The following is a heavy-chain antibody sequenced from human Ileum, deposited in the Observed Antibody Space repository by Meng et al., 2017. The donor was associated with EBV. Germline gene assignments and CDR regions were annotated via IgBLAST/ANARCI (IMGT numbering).Heavy chain of an antibody. CDR1: CCPISSSNW. CDR3: ARGYGSGRDYFDY. J-gene: IGHJ4*02. CDR2: IYYSGST. D-gene: IGHD3-10*01. V-gene: IGHV4-4*02. Sequence: VQSHDAVPGLLKPSGPLSLSCAVSCCPISSSNWWNWVRKPPGKGLEWIEEIYYSGSTIYNPSLTSRVTISVDKSKILFSLKLSSVTAAYTAVYYCARGYGSGRDYFDYWGQGTLVTVSS.